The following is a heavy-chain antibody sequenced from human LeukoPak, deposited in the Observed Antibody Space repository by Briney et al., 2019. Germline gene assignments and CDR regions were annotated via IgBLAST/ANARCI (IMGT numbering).Heavy chain of an antibody. D-gene: IGHD3-22*01. CDR3: ARGVDSSGYYPLYYFDY. Sequence: MTSETLSLTCSVSGASIRDYYWSWIRQPAGKGLEWIGRIYTSGSTNYNPSLKSRVTMSVDTSKNQFSLKLSSVTAADTAVYYCARGVDSSGYYPLYYFDYWGQGTLVTVSS. CDR1: GASIRDYY. CDR2: IYTSGST. J-gene: IGHJ4*02. V-gene: IGHV4-4*07.